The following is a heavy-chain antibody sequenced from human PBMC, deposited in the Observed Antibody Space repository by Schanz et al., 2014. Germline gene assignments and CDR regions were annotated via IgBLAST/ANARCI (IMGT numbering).Heavy chain of an antibody. D-gene: IGHD4-17*01. J-gene: IGHJ4*02. CDR2: TSNDGSFT. Sequence: EVQLVESGGGLVQPGGSLRLSCAASGITFSDYAMSWVRQAPGKGLVWVSRTSNDGSFTTFADSVKGRFTISRDNAKNTLYLQMNSLRAEDTAVYYCVRDTDYHFDYWGQGTLVTVS. CDR1: GITFSDYA. CDR3: VRDTDYHFDY. V-gene: IGHV3-74*01.